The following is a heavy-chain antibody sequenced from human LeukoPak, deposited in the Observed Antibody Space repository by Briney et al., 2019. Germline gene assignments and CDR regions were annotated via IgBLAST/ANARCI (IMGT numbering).Heavy chain of an antibody. Sequence: GGSLRLSCAASGFTFSSYGMHWVRQAPGKGPEWVAVIWYDGSNKYYAGSVKGRFTISRDNSKNTLYLQMNSLRAEDTAVYYCAKETFIAVAGSLDYWGQGTLVTVSS. CDR3: AKETFIAVAGSLDY. CDR2: IWYDGSNK. J-gene: IGHJ4*02. CDR1: GFTFSSYG. V-gene: IGHV3-33*06. D-gene: IGHD6-19*01.